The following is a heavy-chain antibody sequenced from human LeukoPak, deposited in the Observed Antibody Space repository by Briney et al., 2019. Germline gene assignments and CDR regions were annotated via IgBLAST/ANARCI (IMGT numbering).Heavy chain of an antibody. CDR1: GYTFTGYY. V-gene: IGHV1-2*02. CDR3: ARDPSRIVAVPAEGYFDY. CDR2: INPNSGGT. J-gene: IGHJ4*02. Sequence: GASVKVSCKASGYTFTGYYMHWVRQAPGQGLEWMGWINPNSGGTNYAQKFQGRVTMTRDTSISTAYMELSRLRSDDTAVYYCARDPSRIVAVPAEGYFDYWGQGTLVTVSS. D-gene: IGHD2-2*01.